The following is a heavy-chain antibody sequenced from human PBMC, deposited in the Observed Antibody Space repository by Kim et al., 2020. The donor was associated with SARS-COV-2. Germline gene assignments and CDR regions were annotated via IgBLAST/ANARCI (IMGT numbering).Heavy chain of an antibody. CDR1: GFTFGDFG. J-gene: IGHJ4*02. CDR2: ISWNSGSI. V-gene: IGHV3-9*01. D-gene: IGHD3-22*01. Sequence: GGSLRLSCAASGFTFGDFGMHWVRQAPGKGLEWVSGISWNSGSIDYADSVKGRFTISRDNAKNSLYLQMNSLRAEDTALYYCTKGINYYDSGGYYSAEFDYWGQGTLVTVSS. CDR3: TKGINYYDSGGYYSAEFDY.